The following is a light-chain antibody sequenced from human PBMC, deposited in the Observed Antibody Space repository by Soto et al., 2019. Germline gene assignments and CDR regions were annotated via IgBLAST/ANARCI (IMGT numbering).Light chain of an antibody. CDR3: QQYLTYPYT. CDR2: AAA. J-gene: IGKJ2*01. V-gene: IGKV1-8*01. Sequence: AILMTQSPSSISASTGDRVTITCRASQGISSFLAWYQQKPGKAPKLLIYAAATLQRGAPSRFTASGSGTYFTLTISRLQSEDFATYFCQQYLTYPYTFGQRTKLEI. CDR1: QGISSF.